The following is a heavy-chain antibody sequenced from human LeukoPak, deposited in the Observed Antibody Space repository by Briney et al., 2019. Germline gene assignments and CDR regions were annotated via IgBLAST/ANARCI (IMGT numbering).Heavy chain of an antibody. D-gene: IGHD3-22*01. V-gene: IGHV3-7*01. J-gene: IGHJ4*02. CDR3: ARDRGRYYDSSSYSFGYFDY. Sequence: GGSLRLSCAASGFTFSSYWMSWVRQAPGKGLEWVANIKQDGSEKYYVDSVKGRFTISRDNAKNSLYLQMNSLRAEDTAVYYCARDRGRYYDSSSYSFGYFDYWGQGTLVTVSS. CDR1: GFTFSSYW. CDR2: IKQDGSEK.